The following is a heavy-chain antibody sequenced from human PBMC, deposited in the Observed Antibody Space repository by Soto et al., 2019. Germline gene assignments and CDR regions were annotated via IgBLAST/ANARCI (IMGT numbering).Heavy chain of an antibody. V-gene: IGHV1-46*01. D-gene: IGHD3-22*01. CDR3: ASHDPYYDSSGYYRFDY. J-gene: IGHJ4*02. CDR1: GYTFTSYY. CDR2: INPSGGST. Sequence: QVQLVQSGAEVKKPGASVKVSCKASGYTFTSYYMHWVRQAPGQGLEWMGIINPSGGSTSYAQKCQGRVTMTRDTSTSTVYMELSSLRSEDTAVYYCASHDPYYDSSGYYRFDYWGQGTLVTVSS.